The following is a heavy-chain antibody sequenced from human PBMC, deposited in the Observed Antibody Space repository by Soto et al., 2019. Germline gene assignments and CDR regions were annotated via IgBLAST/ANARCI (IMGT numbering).Heavy chain of an antibody. D-gene: IGHD3-10*01. CDR1: GGTFSSYT. V-gene: IGHV1-69*02. CDR2: IIPILGIA. Sequence: QVQLVQSGAEVKKPGSSVKVSCKASGGTFSSYTISWVRQAPGQGLEWMGRIIPILGIANYAQKFQGRVTITADKSTSTAYMELSSLRSEDTDVYYCASPPTGTGFDPWGQGTLVTVSS. CDR3: ASPPTGTGFDP. J-gene: IGHJ5*02.